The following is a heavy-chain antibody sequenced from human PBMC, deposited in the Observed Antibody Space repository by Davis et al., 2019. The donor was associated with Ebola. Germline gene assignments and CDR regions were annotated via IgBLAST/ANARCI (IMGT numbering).Heavy chain of an antibody. V-gene: IGHV4-30-2*01. CDR1: GGSISSGGYS. J-gene: IGHJ6*02. D-gene: IGHD3-10*01. CDR2: IYHSGST. Sequence: MPSETLSLTCAVSGGSISSGGYSWSWIRQPPGKGLEWIGYIYHSGSTYYNPSLKSRVTISVDTSKNQFSLKLSSVTAADTAVYYCARGYYGSGSYSYYGMDVWGQGTTVTVSS. CDR3: ARGYYGSGSYSYYGMDV.